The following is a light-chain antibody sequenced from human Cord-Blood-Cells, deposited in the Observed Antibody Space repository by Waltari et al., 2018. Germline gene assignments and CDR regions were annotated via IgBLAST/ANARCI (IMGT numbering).Light chain of an antibody. V-gene: IGKV3-20*01. CDR3: QQYGSSPFT. Sequence: EIVLTQSPGTLSLSPGERATLSCRASQRVSSSYLAWYQQKPGQAPRLLIYGASSRATGIPDRFSGSGSGPDFTLTISRLEPEDFAVYYCQQYGSSPFTFGPGTKVDIK. CDR2: GAS. CDR1: QRVSSSY. J-gene: IGKJ3*01.